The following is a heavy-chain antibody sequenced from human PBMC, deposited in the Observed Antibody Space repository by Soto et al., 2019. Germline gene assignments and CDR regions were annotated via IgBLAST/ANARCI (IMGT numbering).Heavy chain of an antibody. J-gene: IGHJ5*02. Sequence: EVQVVETGGGLIQPGGSLRLSCAVSGFTVSSHYMSWVRQPPGKGPEWVAGIYSGGSTYYADSVKGRFTISRDNSKNTLYLQMNSLRAEDTAVYYCARERAGHNPNWFDLWGQGTLVTVSS. CDR1: GFTVSSHY. V-gene: IGHV3-53*02. CDR3: ARERAGHNPNWFDL. D-gene: IGHD6-13*01. CDR2: IYSGGST.